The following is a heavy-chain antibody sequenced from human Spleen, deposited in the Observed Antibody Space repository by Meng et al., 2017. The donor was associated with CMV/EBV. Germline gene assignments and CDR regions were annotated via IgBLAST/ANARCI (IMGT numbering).Heavy chain of an antibody. J-gene: IGHJ1*01. CDR3: ARGRGLEH. D-gene: IGHD3-10*01. CDR1: GFTFSNYW. Sequence: GGSLRLSCAASGFTFSNYWMTWVRQAPGEGLEWVANINQDEDEEYYVDSVKGRFTISRDDAKNSLYLQMNSLRAEDTAVYYCARGRGLEHWGQGTLVTVSS. V-gene: IGHV3-7*01. CDR2: INQDEDEE.